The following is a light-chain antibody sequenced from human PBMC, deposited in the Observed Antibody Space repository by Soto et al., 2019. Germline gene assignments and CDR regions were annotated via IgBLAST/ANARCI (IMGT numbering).Light chain of an antibody. CDR2: DAS. Sequence: IVLTQSPGTLSLSPGERATLSCRASQSVSSYLAWYQQEPGQAPRLLIYDASSRATGVPDRFSGSGSGTDFTLTIIRLEPEDFAVYYCQQYGSSPWTFGQGTKVDIK. J-gene: IGKJ1*01. CDR3: QQYGSSPWT. CDR1: QSVSSY. V-gene: IGKV3-20*01.